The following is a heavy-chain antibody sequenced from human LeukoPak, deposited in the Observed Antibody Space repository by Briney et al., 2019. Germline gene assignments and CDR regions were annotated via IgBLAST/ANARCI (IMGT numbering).Heavy chain of an antibody. CDR3: ARAPNNSPNPKLYYFDY. CDR1: GYTFTSYY. Sequence: ASVKVSCKASGYTFTSYYMHWVRQAPGQGLGWMGIINPSGGSTSYAQKFQGRVTMTRDTSTSTVYMELSSLRSEDTAVYYCARAPNNSPNPKLYYFDYWGQGTLVTVSS. J-gene: IGHJ4*02. V-gene: IGHV1-46*01. CDR2: INPSGGST. D-gene: IGHD4-23*01.